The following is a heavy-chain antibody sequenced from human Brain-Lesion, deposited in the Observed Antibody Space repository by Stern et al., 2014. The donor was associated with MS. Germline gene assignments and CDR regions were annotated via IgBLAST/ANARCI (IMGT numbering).Heavy chain of an antibody. Sequence: VQLLQSGPGLVKPSQTLPLTCTVSGGSINSGGYYWSWIRQSPGKGLEWIGYISSTGSAYYDPSLKSRLSMSIDTSKNQFSLNLNSVTAADTAVYYCARGARYSDSSGYYFYFDYWGQGTLVTVSS. CDR3: ARGARYSDSSGYYFYFDY. CDR2: ISSTGSA. J-gene: IGHJ4*02. CDR1: GGSINSGGYY. D-gene: IGHD3-22*01. V-gene: IGHV4-31*03.